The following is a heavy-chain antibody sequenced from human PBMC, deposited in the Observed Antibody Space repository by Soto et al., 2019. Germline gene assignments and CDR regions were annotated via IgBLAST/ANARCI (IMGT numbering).Heavy chain of an antibody. J-gene: IGHJ4*02. CDR1: GFTFSDYT. Sequence: VQLVESGGGVVQPGRSLRLSCAASGFTFSDYTMYWVRQAPGKGLEWVAVVSHDGRNTHYADSVKGRFTISRDSSKNTVSLEMTSLRAEDTAVYYCAKGGRQWLVTSDFNYWGQGALVTVSS. CDR3: AKGGRQWLVTSDFNY. D-gene: IGHD6-19*01. V-gene: IGHV3-30*18. CDR2: VSHDGRNT.